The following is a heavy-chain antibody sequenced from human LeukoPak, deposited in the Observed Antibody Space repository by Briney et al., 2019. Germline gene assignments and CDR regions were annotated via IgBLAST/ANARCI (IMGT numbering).Heavy chain of an antibody. CDR1: VGSISSGSYY. V-gene: IGHV4-61*02. CDR3: ARVPAGSSSWYGYFDY. Sequence: SETLSLTCTVSVGSISSGSYYWSWIRQPAGKGLEWIGRIYTSGSTNHNPSLKSRVTISVDTSKNQFSLKLSSVTAADTAVYYCARVPAGSSSWYGYFDYWGQGTLVTVSS. D-gene: IGHD6-13*01. J-gene: IGHJ4*02. CDR2: IYTSGST.